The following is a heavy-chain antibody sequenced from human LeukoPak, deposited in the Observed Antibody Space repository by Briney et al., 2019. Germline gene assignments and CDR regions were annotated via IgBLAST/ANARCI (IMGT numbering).Heavy chain of an antibody. CDR2: IYHSGST. D-gene: IGHD1-7*01. Sequence: SETLSLTCTVSGYSISSGYYWGWIRQPPGKGLEWIGSIYHSGSTYYNPSLKSRVTISVDTSKNQFSLKLSSVTAADTAVYYCAIRGPKYNWNYVFDYWGQGTLVTVSS. J-gene: IGHJ4*02. CDR1: GYSISSGYY. V-gene: IGHV4-38-2*02. CDR3: AIRGPKYNWNYVFDY.